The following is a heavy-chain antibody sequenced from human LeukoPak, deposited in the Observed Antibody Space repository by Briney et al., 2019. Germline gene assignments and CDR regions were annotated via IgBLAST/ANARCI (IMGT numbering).Heavy chain of an antibody. CDR1: GFIFSSYS. J-gene: IGHJ6*03. CDR2: SSSSSYI. D-gene: IGHD2-2*02. Sequence: GGSLRLSCAASGFIFSSYSMNWVRQAPGKGLEWVLSSSSSSYIYYADSVKGRFTISRDNAKNSLYLQMNGLRAEDTAVYYCARARVVVVPAAIRLNYYYYMDVWGKGTTVTISS. CDR3: ARARVVVVPAAIRLNYYYYMDV. V-gene: IGHV3-21*01.